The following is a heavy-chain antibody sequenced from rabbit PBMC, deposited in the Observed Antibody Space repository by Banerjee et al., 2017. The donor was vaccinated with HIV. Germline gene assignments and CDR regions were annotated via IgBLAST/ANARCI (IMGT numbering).Heavy chain of an antibody. D-gene: IGHD4-1*01. CDR1: GFDLSSYYY. J-gene: IGHJ4*01. Sequence: QSLEESGGDLVQPEGSLTLTCKASGFDLSSYYYMCWVRQAPGKGLEWIGCIYISSGSTYYASWAKGRFTISKTSSTTVTLQMTSLTAADTATYFCARSDSSWGDEGFNLWGPGTLVTVS. CDR3: ARSDSSWGDEGFNL. CDR2: IYISSGST. V-gene: IGHV1S40*01.